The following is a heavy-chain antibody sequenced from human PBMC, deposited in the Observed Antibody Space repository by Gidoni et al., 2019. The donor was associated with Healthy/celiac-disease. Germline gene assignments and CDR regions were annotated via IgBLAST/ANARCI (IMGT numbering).Heavy chain of an antibody. V-gene: IGHV1-69*04. J-gene: IGHJ3*02. CDR1: GGIFSSYA. CDR3: ARLYYYDSSAPLDI. D-gene: IGHD3-22*01. CDR2: IIPSLGIA. Sequence: QVQLVQSGAEVKKPGSSVKVSCKASGGIFSSYAISWVRQAPGQGLEWMGRIIPSLGIANYAQKFQGRVTITADKSTSTAYMELSSLRSEDTAVYYCARLYYYDSSAPLDIWGQGTMVTVSS.